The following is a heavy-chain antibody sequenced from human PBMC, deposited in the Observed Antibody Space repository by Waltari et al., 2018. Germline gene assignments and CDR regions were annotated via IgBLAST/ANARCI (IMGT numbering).Heavy chain of an antibody. V-gene: IGHV1-2*02. D-gene: IGHD1-26*01. Sequence: QVQLVQSGTEVKKPGASVKVSCQASGYRFTYYHLHWVRPTPGQGLEWLGWINPKNGDTGHAKNFMGMVTMTRDTSINTVYMDLSGLRSDDTAVFYCARDPGPIVGAPDYWGQGTLVTVSS. CDR3: ARDPGPIVGAPDY. J-gene: IGHJ4*02. CDR1: GYRFTYYH. CDR2: INPKNGDT.